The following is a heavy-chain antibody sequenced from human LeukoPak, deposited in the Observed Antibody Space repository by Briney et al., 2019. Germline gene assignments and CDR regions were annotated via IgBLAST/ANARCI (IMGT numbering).Heavy chain of an antibody. J-gene: IGHJ1*01. V-gene: IGHV3-21*01. CDR2: ISSSSYI. CDR3: ATYDYGGTHLQH. CDR1: GFTFSSYW. D-gene: IGHD4-23*01. Sequence: GGSLSPSWPASGFTFSSYWMSWVRQAPGKGLEWVSSISSSSYIYYADSVKGRFTISRDNAKNSLYLQMNSLRAEDTAVYYCATYDYGGTHLQHWGQGTLVTVSS.